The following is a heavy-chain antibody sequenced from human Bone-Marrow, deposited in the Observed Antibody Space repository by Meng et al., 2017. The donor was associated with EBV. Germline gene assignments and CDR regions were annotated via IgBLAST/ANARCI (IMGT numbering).Heavy chain of an antibody. J-gene: IGHJ5*02. V-gene: IGHV4-39*07. CDR2: ISYSGST. CDR1: GGSISSNSYY. Sequence: QVQAQGQGPVTPSETLSLTCTVSGGSISSNSYYWGWIRQPPGKGLEWIGSISYSGSTYYNPSLKRRVTISIDTSKNQFSLKLSSVTAADTAVYYCARDWGYYGSGSYDNWFDPWGQGTLVTVSS. CDR3: ARDWGYYGSGSYDNWFDP. D-gene: IGHD3-10*01.